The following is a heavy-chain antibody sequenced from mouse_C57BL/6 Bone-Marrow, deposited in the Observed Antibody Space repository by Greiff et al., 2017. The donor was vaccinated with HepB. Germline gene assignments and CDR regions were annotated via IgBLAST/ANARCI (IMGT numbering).Heavy chain of an antibody. J-gene: IGHJ3*01. V-gene: IGHV1-59*01. CDR2: IDPSDSYT. Sequence: QVQLQQSGAELVRPGPSVKLSCKASGYTFTSYWMHWVKQRPGQGLEWIGVIDPSDSYTNYNQKFKGKATLTVDTSSSTAYMQLSSLTSEDSAVYYCARSAYWGQGTLVTVSA. CDR1: GYTFTSYW. CDR3: ARSAY.